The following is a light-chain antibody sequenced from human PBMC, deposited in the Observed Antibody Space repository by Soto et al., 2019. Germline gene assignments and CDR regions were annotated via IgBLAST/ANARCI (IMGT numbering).Light chain of an antibody. CDR2: DAS. V-gene: IGKV3-11*01. Sequence: EVVLTQSPATLSLSPGERATLSCRASQSVSSHLAWYQQKTGQAPRLLIYDASNRATGIPGRFSGSGSGTXFTLTISSLEPEDFAVDYCQQRSNGPAYTFGQGTRLDIK. CDR3: QQRSNGPAYT. CDR1: QSVSSH. J-gene: IGKJ2*01.